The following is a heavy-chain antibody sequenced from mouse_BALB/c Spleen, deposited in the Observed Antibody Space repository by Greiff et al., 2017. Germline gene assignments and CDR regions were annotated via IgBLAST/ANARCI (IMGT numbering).Heavy chain of an antibody. J-gene: IGHJ3*01. V-gene: IGHV2-9*02. CDR2: IWAGGST. CDR3: ARVDYGRFAY. CDR1: GFSLTSYG. Sequence: VKLVESGPGLVAPSQSLSITCTVSGFSLTSYGVHWVRQPPGKGLEWLGVIWAGGSTNYNSALMSRLSISKDNSKSQVFLKMNSLQTDDTAMYYCARVDYGRFAYWGQGTLVTVSA. D-gene: IGHD2-4*01.